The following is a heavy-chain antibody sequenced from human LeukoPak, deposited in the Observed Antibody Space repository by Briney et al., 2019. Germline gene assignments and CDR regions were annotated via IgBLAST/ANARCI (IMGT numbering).Heavy chain of an antibody. D-gene: IGHD3-16*02. J-gene: IGHJ4*02. CDR1: GFTFSSYA. CDR2: IRYDGSNK. Sequence: GGSLRLSCAASGFTFSSYAMHWVRQAPGKGLEWVAFIRYDGSNKYFADSVKGRFTISRDNSKNTLYLQMSSLRAEDTAVYYCATAPGSYRQFDYWGQGTLVTVSS. CDR3: ATAPGSYRQFDY. V-gene: IGHV3-30*02.